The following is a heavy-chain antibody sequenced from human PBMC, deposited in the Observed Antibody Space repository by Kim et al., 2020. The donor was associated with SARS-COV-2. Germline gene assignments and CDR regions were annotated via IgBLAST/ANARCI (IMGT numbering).Heavy chain of an antibody. D-gene: IGHD6-19*01. J-gene: IGHJ6*02. CDR3: ARGSSGWYHDYYGMDV. V-gene: IGHV3-13*04. Sequence: GGSLRLSCAASGFTFSSYDMHWFRQATGKGLEWVSAIGTAGDTYYPGSVKGRFTISRENAKNSLYLQMNSLRAGDTAVYYCARGSSGWYHDYYGMDVWGQETTVSVSS. CDR2: IGTAGDT. CDR1: GFTFSSYD.